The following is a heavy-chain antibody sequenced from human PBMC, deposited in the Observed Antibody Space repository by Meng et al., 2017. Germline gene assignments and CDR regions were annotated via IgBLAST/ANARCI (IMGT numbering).Heavy chain of an antibody. J-gene: IGHJ4*02. Sequence: QLQLLRGGAVLLKPSGTLSLSCAVYGGFYRGYYWTWIRHPPGRGLEWIGEISNSGTTNYNPSLTSRVTISLDTSKSQFSLKLTSVTGADTAVYFCARGVRSKIQQLIPGRPTYVDLWSQGNLVTVS. CDR1: GGFYRGYY. D-gene: IGHD6-13*01. V-gene: IGHV4-34*01. CDR2: ISNSGTT. CDR3: ARGVRSKIQQLIPGRPTYVDL.